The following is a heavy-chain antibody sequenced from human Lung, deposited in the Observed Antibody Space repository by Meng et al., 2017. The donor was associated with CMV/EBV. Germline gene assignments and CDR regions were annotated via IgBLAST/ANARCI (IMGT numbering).Heavy chain of an antibody. V-gene: IGHV3-23*01. CDR1: GFTFSTYA. Sequence: ESXKISWAASGFTFSTYAMRWVRQAPGKGLAWVSSISASGDSTYYADSVKGRFTISRDNSKNTLYLQMNTLRVEDTAIYYCAKGLFDPWGQGTLVTVSS. CDR2: ISASGDST. J-gene: IGHJ5*02. CDR3: AKGLFDP.